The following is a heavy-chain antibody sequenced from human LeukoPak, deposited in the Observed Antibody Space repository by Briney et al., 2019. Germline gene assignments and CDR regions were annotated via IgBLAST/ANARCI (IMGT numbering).Heavy chain of an antibody. V-gene: IGHV1-2*02. Sequence: WASVKVSCKASGYTFTGYYMHWVRQAPGQGLEWMGWINPNSGGTNYAQKFQGRVIMTRDTSISTAYMELSRLRSDDTAVYCCEVVDPFSITHFDYWGQGTLVTVSS. J-gene: IGHJ4*02. CDR3: EVVDPFSITHFDY. CDR2: INPNSGGT. CDR1: GYTFTGYY. D-gene: IGHD2-2*01.